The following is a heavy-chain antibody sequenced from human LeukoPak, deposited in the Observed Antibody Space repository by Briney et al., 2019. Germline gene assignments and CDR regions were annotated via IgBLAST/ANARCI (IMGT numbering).Heavy chain of an antibody. J-gene: IGHJ4*02. D-gene: IGHD3-22*01. V-gene: IGHV3-30*02. CDR3: AKDRVYYDSSGYYSYYFDC. CDR2: IRYDGSNK. CDR1: GFTFSSYG. Sequence: GGSLRLSCAASGFTFSSYGMHWVRQAPGKGLEWVAFIRYDGSNKYYADSVKGRFTISRDNSKNTLYLQMNSLRAEDTAVYYCAKDRVYYDSSGYYSYYFDCWGQGTLVTVSS.